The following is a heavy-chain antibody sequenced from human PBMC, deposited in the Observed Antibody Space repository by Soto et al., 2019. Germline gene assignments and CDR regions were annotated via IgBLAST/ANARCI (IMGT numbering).Heavy chain of an antibody. CDR3: ARDDTIFGVVIIGVYYYGMDV. D-gene: IGHD3-3*01. CDR1: GYTFTSYG. J-gene: IGHJ6*02. CDR2: ISAYNGNT. Sequence: GASVKVSCKASGYTFTSYGISWVRQAPGQGLEWMGWISAYNGNTNYAQKLQGRVTMTTDTSTSTAYMELRSLRSDDTAVYYCARDDTIFGVVIIGVYYYGMDVWGQGTTVTV. V-gene: IGHV1-18*04.